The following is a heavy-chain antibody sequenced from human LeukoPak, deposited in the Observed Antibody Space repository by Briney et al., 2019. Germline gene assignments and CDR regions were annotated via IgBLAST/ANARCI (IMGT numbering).Heavy chain of an antibody. Sequence: SETLSLTCTVSGGSISGGSHHWGWFRQSPGKGLEWIGSLYLSRTTYYNPSLNSRVTISVDASKNQFSLQLNSVTAADTAVYYCVRHDGRGGATMGSLDSWGQGSLVTVSS. V-gene: IGHV4-39*01. D-gene: IGHD5-12*01. CDR2: LYLSRTT. J-gene: IGHJ4*02. CDR1: GGSISGGSHH. CDR3: VRHDGRGGATMGSLDS.